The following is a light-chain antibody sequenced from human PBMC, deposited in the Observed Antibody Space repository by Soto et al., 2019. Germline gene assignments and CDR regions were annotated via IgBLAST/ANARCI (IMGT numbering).Light chain of an antibody. Sequence: QSALTQPPSASGSPGQSVTISCTGTSSDVGGYNYVSWYQQHPGKAPKLMIYEVNKRPSGVPDRFSGSKSGNTASLTVSGLQAEDEGDYYSSSHAGSMRVFGTGTDVTVL. CDR3: SSHAGSMRV. J-gene: IGLJ1*01. CDR2: EVN. CDR1: SSDVGGYNY. V-gene: IGLV2-8*01.